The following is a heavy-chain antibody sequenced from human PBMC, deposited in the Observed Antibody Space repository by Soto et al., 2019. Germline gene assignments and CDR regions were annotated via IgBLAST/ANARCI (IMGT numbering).Heavy chain of an antibody. V-gene: IGHV4-34*01. CDR2: ISHGGGA. Sequence: AETLSLTCAVYGGSFSGHYLSWIRQSPGQGLEWIGEISHGGGATYNPSLKSQVTMSVDASNNRFSLRLTSVTAADTAVYYCARLPRRGPFAYYYAMDVWVQGTTVTVSS. D-gene: IGHD3-10*01. J-gene: IGHJ6*02. CDR1: GGSFSGHY. CDR3: ARLPRRGPFAYYYAMDV.